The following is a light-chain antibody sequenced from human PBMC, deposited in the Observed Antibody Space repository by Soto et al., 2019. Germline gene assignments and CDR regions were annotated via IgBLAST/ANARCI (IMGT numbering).Light chain of an antibody. CDR1: QNVSSSY. CDR2: VAS. V-gene: IGKV3-20*01. CDR3: QQYGSAPST. J-gene: IGKJ1*01. Sequence: EIVLTQSPGTLSLSPGESATLSCRASQNVSSSYLAWYQQKPGQAPRPLIYVASSRTIGIPDRFRGSGSGTDFTLTISRLEQEDFAGYYCQQYGSAPSTFGQGNKLEL.